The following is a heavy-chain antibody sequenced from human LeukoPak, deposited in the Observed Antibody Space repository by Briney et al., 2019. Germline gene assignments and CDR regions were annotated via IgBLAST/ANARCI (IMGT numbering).Heavy chain of an antibody. Sequence: SETLSLTCAVSGGSISSGGYSWSWIRQPPGKGLEWIGYIYYSGSTYYNPSLKSRVTISVDTSKNQFSLKLSSVTAADTAVYYCARDGPELDYGDSDAFDIWGQGTMVTVSS. J-gene: IGHJ3*02. CDR1: GGSISSGGYS. CDR2: IYYSGST. CDR3: ARDGPELDYGDSDAFDI. D-gene: IGHD4-17*01. V-gene: IGHV4-30-4*07.